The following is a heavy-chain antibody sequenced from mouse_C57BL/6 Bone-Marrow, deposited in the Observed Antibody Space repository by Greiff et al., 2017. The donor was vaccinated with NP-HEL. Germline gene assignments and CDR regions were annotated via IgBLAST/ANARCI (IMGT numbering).Heavy chain of an antibody. CDR2: ISYDGGN. D-gene: IGHD1-1*01. CDR3: ARTYYYWYFDV. CDR1: GYSITSGYY. Sequence: EVQLVESGPGLVKPSQSLSLTCSVTGYSITSGYYWNWIRQFPGNKLEWMGYISYDGGNNYNPSLKNRISITRDTSKNQFFLKLNSVTTEDTATYYCARTYYYWYFDVWGTGTTVTVSS. V-gene: IGHV3-6*01. J-gene: IGHJ1*03.